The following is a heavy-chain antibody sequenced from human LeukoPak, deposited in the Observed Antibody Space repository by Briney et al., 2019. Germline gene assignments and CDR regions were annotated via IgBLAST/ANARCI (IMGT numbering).Heavy chain of an antibody. V-gene: IGHV1-46*01. J-gene: IGHJ4*02. CDR2: IYPRDGST. CDR3: ARAGGTDYHFLWY. Sequence: ASVTVSCKASGYTFTSNYIHWVRQAPGQGLEWMGMIYPRDGSTSYAQKFQGRVTVTRDTSTSTVYMELSSLRSEDTAVYYCARAGGTDYHFLWYWGQGTLVTVSS. D-gene: IGHD2-15*01. CDR1: GYTFTSNY.